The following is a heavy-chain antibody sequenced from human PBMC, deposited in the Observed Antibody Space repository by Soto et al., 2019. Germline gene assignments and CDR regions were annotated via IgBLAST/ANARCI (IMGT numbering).Heavy chain of an antibody. J-gene: IGHJ6*02. V-gene: IGHV4-34*01. Sequence: SETLSLTCAVYGGSFSGYYWSWIRQPPGKGLEWIGEINHSGSTNYNPSLKSRVTISVDTSKNQFSLKLSSVTAADTAVYYCARERITMVRGVIITGLGYYGMDVWGQGTTVTVSS. D-gene: IGHD3-10*01. CDR2: INHSGST. CDR3: ARERITMVRGVIITGLGYYGMDV. CDR1: GGSFSGYY.